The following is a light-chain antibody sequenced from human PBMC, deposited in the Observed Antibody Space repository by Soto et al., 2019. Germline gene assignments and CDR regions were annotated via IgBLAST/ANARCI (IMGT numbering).Light chain of an antibody. CDR1: QSINSD. J-gene: IGKJ1*01. CDR2: GAS. V-gene: IGKV3-15*01. CDR3: QQYNNWLPWT. Sequence: EIVMTRSPATLSVSPGERATLSCRASQSINSDLAWYQQKPGQAPRLLIYGASTRATDIPARFSGSGSGTESTPTSSNLQSEDFAVYYCQQYNNWLPWTFGQGTKVEIK.